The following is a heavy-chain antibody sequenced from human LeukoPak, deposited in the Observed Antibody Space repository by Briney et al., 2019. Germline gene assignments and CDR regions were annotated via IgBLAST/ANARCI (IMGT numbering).Heavy chain of an antibody. CDR2: ISSSSSYI. J-gene: IGHJ4*02. V-gene: IGHV3-21*04. CDR3: AKKAQYNGNYPLDY. CDR1: GFTFSSYS. Sequence: GGSLRLSCAASGFTFSSYSMNWVRQAPGKGLEWVSSISSSSSYIYYADSVKGRFTISRDNSKNTLYLQMNSLRAEDTALYFCAKKAQYNGNYPLDYWGQGTLVTVSS. D-gene: IGHD1-26*01.